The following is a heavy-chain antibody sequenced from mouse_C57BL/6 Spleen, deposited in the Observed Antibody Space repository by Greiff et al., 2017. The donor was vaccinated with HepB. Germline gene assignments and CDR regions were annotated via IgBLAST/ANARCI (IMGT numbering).Heavy chain of an antibody. CDR2: IDPSDSET. CDR1: GYTFTSYW. Sequence: QVQLQQSGAELVRPGSSVKLSCKASGYTFTSYWMHWVKQRPIQGLEWIGNIDPSDSETHYNQKFKDKATLTVDKSSSTAYMQLSSLTSEDSAVYYCARSDGYYVYFDVWGTGTTVTVSS. J-gene: IGHJ1*03. CDR3: ARSDGYYVYFDV. V-gene: IGHV1-52*01. D-gene: IGHD2-3*01.